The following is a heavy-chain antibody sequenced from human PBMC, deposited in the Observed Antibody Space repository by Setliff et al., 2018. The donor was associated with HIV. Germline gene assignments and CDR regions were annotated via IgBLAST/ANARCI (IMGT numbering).Heavy chain of an antibody. CDR3: ARLSDTAMASFDS. CDR1: GGSFSGYH. V-gene: IGHV4-59*08. D-gene: IGHD5-18*01. J-gene: IGHJ4*02. CDR2: FYKSGST. Sequence: SETLSLTCAVYGGSFSGYHWSWIRQPPGKGLEWIGYFYKSGSTNSGPSFKSRVSMSGDTSKNQLSLKVTSVTAADTAVYYCARLSDTAMASFDSWGQGTLVTVSS.